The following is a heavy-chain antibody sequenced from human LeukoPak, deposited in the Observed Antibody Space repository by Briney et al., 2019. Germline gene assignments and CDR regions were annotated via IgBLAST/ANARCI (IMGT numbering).Heavy chain of an antibody. Sequence: GGSLRLSCAASGFTFSSYEMKWVRQAPGEGLEWVSYISSSGSTIYYADSVKGRFTISRDNAKNSLYLQMNSLRAEDTAVYYCAVEAYYYGMDVWGQGTTVTVSS. CDR2: ISSSGSTI. J-gene: IGHJ6*02. CDR3: AVEAYYYGMDV. D-gene: IGHD3-3*01. CDR1: GFTFSSYE. V-gene: IGHV3-48*03.